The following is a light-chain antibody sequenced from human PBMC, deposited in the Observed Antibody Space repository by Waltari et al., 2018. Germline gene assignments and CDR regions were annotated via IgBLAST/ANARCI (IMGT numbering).Light chain of an antibody. CDR3: CSYAGNFIWV. V-gene: IGLV2-23*02. CDR1: YRDVGTYNL. J-gene: IGLJ3*02. Sequence: QSALTQPASVSGSLGQSFTISCTGTYRDVGTYNLFSWYQQHPGKAPKLLIFDVTARPSGVSNRFSGSKSGNTASLTISGLQAEDEADYYCCSYAGNFIWVFGGGTKLTVL. CDR2: DVT.